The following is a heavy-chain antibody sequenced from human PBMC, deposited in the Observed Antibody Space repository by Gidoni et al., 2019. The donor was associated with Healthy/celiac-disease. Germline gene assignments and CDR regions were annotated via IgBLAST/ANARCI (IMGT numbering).Heavy chain of an antibody. Sequence: QVQLVQSGAEVKKPGSSVKVSCKASGGTFSSYAISWVRQAPGQGLEWMGGSIPIFGTANYAQKFQGRVTITADESTSTAYMELSSLRSEDTAVYYCARNYYDSSGYLLSWFDPWGQGTLVTVSS. V-gene: IGHV1-69*01. D-gene: IGHD3-22*01. CDR1: GGTFSSYA. CDR3: ARNYYDSSGYLLSWFDP. J-gene: IGHJ5*02. CDR2: SIPIFGTA.